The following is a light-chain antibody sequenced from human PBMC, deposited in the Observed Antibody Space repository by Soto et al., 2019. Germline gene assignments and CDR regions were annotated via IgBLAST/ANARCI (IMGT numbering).Light chain of an antibody. CDR2: AAS. CDR1: QGIGSY. Sequence: IQLTQSPSSLSASVGDRVTITCRASQGIGSYLAWYQQKAGKAPKLLIFAASTLQSGVPSRFSGSGSGTDFTFTISSLQPEDSATYYCQQLKTFPITFGQGTRLEIK. CDR3: QQLKTFPIT. V-gene: IGKV1-9*01. J-gene: IGKJ5*01.